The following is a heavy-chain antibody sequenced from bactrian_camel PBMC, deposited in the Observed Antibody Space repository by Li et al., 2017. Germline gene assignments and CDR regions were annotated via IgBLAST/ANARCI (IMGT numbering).Heavy chain of an antibody. CDR3: AADYAIQRHRVSIPCGY. D-gene: IGHD3*01. J-gene: IGHJ4*01. V-gene: IGHV3S28*01. Sequence: QLVESGGGLVQAGGSLRLSCSDSGYTYRSNYMGWFRQAPGKEHEGVAFIHTAIDGDTTYYADSLKGRFTIARDNAKNTLTLQLNSLKTEDTGVYYCAADYAIQRHRVSIPCGYWGQGTQVTVS. CDR1: GYTYRSNY. CDR2: IHTAIDGDTT.